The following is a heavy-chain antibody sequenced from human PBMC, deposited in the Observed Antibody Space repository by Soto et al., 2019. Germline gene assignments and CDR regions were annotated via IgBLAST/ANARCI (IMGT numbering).Heavy chain of an antibody. V-gene: IGHV1-18*01. CDR3: ARDRYPIVVVVAATRRWFDP. J-gene: IGHJ5*02. CDR2: ISAYNGNT. D-gene: IGHD2-15*01. CDR1: GYPFTSYC. Sequence: ASVKVSCKASGYPFTSYCISWVRQAPGQGLEWMGWISAYNGNTNYAQKLQGRVTMTTDTSTSTAYMELRSLRSDDTAVYYCARDRYPIVVVVAATRRWFDPWGQGTLVTVSS.